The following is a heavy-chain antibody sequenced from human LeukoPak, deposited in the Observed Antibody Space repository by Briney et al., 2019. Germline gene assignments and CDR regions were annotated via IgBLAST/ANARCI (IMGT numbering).Heavy chain of an antibody. J-gene: IGHJ3*02. V-gene: IGHV3-20*04. CDR1: GFTFDDYG. CDR2: INWNGGST. D-gene: IGHD3-22*01. CDR3: ARERTYYYDSSGYLGDAFDI. Sequence: PGGSLRLSCAASGFTFDDYGMSWVRQAPGKGLEWVSGINWNGGSTGYADSVKGRFTISRDNAKNSLYLQMNSLRAEDTALYYCARERTYYYDSSGYLGDAFDIWGQGTMVTVSS.